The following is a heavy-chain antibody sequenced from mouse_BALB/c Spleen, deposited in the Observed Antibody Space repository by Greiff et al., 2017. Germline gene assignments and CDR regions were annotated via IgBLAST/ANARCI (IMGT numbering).Heavy chain of an antibody. V-gene: IGHV5-15*02. CDR2: ISNLAYSI. Sequence: EVKLVESGGGLVQPGGSRKLSCAASGFTFSDYGMAWVRQAPGKGPEWVAFISNLAYSIYYADTVTGRFTISRENAKNTLYLEMSSLRSEDTAMYYCARGGKNAMDYWGQGTSVTVSS. J-gene: IGHJ4*01. CDR3: ARGGKNAMDY. D-gene: IGHD1-1*02. CDR1: GFTFSDYG.